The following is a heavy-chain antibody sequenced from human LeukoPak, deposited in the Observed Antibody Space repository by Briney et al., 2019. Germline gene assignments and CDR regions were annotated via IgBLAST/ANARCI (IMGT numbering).Heavy chain of an antibody. V-gene: IGHV3-9*01. D-gene: IGHD4-17*01. J-gene: IGHJ4*02. CDR2: ISWNSGSI. Sequence: GGSLRLSCAASGFTLDDYVMHWVRQAPGKGLEWVSGISWNSGSIGYADSVKGRFTISRDNAKNSLYLQMNSLRAEDTALYYCAKGSHDYGDYVFDYWGQGTLVTVSS. CDR3: AKGSHDYGDYVFDY. CDR1: GFTLDDYV.